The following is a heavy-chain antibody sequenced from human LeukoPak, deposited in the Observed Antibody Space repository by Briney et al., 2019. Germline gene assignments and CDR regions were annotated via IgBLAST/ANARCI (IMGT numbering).Heavy chain of an antibody. V-gene: IGHV3-21*01. D-gene: IGHD6-6*01. CDR3: ASHSSSDYYYYGMDV. CDR2: ISSSSSYI. CDR1: GFTFSSYS. J-gene: IGHJ6*02. Sequence: GGSLRLSSAASGFTFSSYSMSWVRQAPGKGLEWVSSISSSSSYIYYADSVKGRFTISRDNAKNSLYLQMNSLRAEDTAVYYCASHSSSDYYYYGMDVWGQGTTVTVSS.